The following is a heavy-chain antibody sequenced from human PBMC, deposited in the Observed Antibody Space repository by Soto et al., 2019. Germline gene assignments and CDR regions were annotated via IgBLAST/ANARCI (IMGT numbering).Heavy chain of an antibody. D-gene: IGHD6-13*01. V-gene: IGHV1-18*01. CDR2: ISAYNGNT. Sequence: QVQLVQSGAEVKKPGASVKVSCKASGYTFTSYGISWVRQAPGQGLEWMGWISAYNGNTNYAQKLQGRLTLTTDTSTSTAYMELRSLRSDDTAVYYCARDLRDRQQLGDAFDLWGQGTMVTVSS. CDR1: GYTFTSYG. J-gene: IGHJ3*01. CDR3: ARDLRDRQQLGDAFDL.